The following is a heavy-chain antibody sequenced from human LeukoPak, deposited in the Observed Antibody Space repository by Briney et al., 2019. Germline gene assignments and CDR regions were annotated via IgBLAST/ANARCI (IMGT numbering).Heavy chain of an antibody. CDR3: ARDSSGWQNLDY. D-gene: IGHD6-19*01. CDR1: GYTFIDHY. J-gene: IGHJ4*02. CDR2: VNPNSGNT. V-gene: IGHV1-8*02. Sequence: ASVKVSCKASGYTFIDHYILWVRQAPGQGLEWMGWVNPNSGNTGYAQKFQGRVTMTRNTSISTAYMELSSLRSEDTAVYYCARDSSGWQNLDYWGQGTLVTVSS.